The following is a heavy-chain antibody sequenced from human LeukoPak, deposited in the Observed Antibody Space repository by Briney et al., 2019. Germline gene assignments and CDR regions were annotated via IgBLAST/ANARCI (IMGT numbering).Heavy chain of an antibody. J-gene: IGHJ6*03. CDR1: GGSISSGGYS. Sequence: SETLSLTCAVSGGSISSGGYSWSWIRQPPGKGLEWIGYIYRSGSTYYNPSLKSRVTISVDRSKNQLSLKLSSVTAADTAVYYCARAGYNPINYYYYYMDVWGKGTTVTVSS. D-gene: IGHD5-24*01. V-gene: IGHV4-30-2*01. CDR3: ARAGYNPINYYYYYMDV. CDR2: IYRSGST.